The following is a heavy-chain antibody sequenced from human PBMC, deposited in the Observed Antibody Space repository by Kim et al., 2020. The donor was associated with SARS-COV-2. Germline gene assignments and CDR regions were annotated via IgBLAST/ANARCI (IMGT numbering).Heavy chain of an antibody. D-gene: IGHD2-15*01. CDR3: ARDSERAGLRPYYFDY. CDR2: ISYDGSNK. V-gene: IGHV3-33*05. Sequence: GGSLRLSCAASGFTFSSYGMHWVRQAPGKGLEWVAVISYDGSNKYYADSVKGRFTISRDNSKNTLYLQMNSLRAEDTAVYYCARDSERAGLRPYYFDYWGQGTLVTVSS. CDR1: GFTFSSYG. J-gene: IGHJ4*02.